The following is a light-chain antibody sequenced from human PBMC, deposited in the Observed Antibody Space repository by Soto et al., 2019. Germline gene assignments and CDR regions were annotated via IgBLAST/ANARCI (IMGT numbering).Light chain of an antibody. J-gene: IGKJ4*01. CDR1: QSVSSN. V-gene: IGKV3-15*01. CDR2: GAS. Sequence: EIVMTQSPATLSLPPGERATLSCRASQSVSSNLAWYQQKPGQAPRLLIYGASTRATGIPARFSGSGSETEFTLTISSLQSEDFAVYYCQQYNNWPLTFGGGTKVDIK. CDR3: QQYNNWPLT.